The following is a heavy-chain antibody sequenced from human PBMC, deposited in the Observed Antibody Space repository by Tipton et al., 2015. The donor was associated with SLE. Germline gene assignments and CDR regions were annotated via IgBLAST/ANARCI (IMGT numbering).Heavy chain of an antibody. CDR2: IHYSGST. Sequence: TLSLTCTVSGGSISSSSYFWGWVRQPPGKGLEWIGSIHYSGSTSYNSSLESRVTISIDTSKNQFSLRLTSVTAADTAVYYCAKYASGTMSEYWGQGTLVTVSS. V-gene: IGHV4-39*01. J-gene: IGHJ4*02. D-gene: IGHD3-10*01. CDR1: GGSISSSSYF. CDR3: AKYASGTMSEY.